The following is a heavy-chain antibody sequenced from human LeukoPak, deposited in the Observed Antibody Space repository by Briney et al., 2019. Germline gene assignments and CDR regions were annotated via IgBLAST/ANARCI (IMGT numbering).Heavy chain of an antibody. J-gene: IGHJ4*02. CDR2: ISSNGNST. CDR3: TRASGYTSGWPFDY. D-gene: IGHD6-19*01. V-gene: IGHV3-64*01. Sequence: GGSLRLSCAASGFTFSTYAMHWVRQAPGKRPEYVSAISSNGNSTYYANSVKGRFTISRDNSKNTLYLQMGSLRAEDMAVYYCTRASGYTSGWPFDYWGQGILVTVSS. CDR1: GFTFSTYA.